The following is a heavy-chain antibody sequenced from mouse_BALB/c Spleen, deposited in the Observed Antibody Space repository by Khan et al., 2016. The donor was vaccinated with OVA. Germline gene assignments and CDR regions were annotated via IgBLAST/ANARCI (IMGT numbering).Heavy chain of an antibody. Sequence: QVQLKQSGPELVKPGASVKMSCKASGYTFTDYVISWVRQRTGQGLEWIGEIYPGSGSIYYNEKFKGKATLTADTSSNTAYLHLSSLTSEDSAVFFCAKIFYGNSYAMDYWGQGTSVTVSS. D-gene: IGHD2-1*01. CDR1: GYTFTDYV. CDR3: AKIFYGNSYAMDY. J-gene: IGHJ4*01. CDR2: IYPGSGSI. V-gene: IGHV1-77*01.